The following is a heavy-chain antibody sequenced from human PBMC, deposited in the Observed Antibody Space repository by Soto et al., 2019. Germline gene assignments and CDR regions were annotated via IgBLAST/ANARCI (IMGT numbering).Heavy chain of an antibody. V-gene: IGHV1-69*01. CDR2: IIPIFGTA. Sequence: QVQLVQSGAEVKKPGSSVKVSCKASGGTFSSYAISWVRQAPGQGLEWMGGIIPIFGTANYAQKFQGRVTITADESTSTAYMELSSLRSEDTAVYYCASGVTIFGVVIIPYYYGMDVWGQGTTVTVSS. J-gene: IGHJ6*02. D-gene: IGHD3-3*01. CDR3: ASGVTIFGVVIIPYYYGMDV. CDR1: GGTFSSYA.